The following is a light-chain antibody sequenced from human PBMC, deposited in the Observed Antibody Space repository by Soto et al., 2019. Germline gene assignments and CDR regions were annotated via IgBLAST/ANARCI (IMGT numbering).Light chain of an antibody. CDR3: LQDYGYPRT. CDR2: AAS. J-gene: IGKJ1*01. Sequence: AIQMTQSPSSLSASVGDRVTITCRASQGIRNDLAWYQQKPGKAPKLLIYAASSLQSGVPSRFSGSASGTDFTLTINSLQPEDFATYYCLQDYGYPRTFGQGTKVEI. CDR1: QGIRND. V-gene: IGKV1-6*01.